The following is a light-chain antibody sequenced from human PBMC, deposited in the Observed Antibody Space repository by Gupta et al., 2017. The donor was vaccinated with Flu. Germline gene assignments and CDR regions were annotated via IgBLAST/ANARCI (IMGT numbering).Light chain of an antibody. CDR3: QQSSS. CDR2: SAF. J-gene: IGKJ2*01. V-gene: IGKV1-39*01. CDR1: QCLPNY. Sequence: DSQVTQSPSSLSASVGDRVTITCRTSQCLPNYLSWYRQKPGKAPELLIYSAFSLQSGVPSRFSGSGSGTTFTLTISSLQPEDFATYYCQQSSSFGEGTKLEIK.